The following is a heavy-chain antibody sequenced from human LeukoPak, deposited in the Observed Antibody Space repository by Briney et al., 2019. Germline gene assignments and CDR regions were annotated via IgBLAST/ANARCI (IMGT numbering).Heavy chain of an antibody. Sequence: GASVKVSCKASGYTFTSYYMHWVRQAPGQGLEWMGIINPSGGSTSYAQKFQGRVTMTRDTSTSTVYMELSSLRSEDTAVYYCARGGLIVTTIFSAFDIWGQGTMVTVSS. V-gene: IGHV1-46*01. J-gene: IGHJ3*02. CDR2: INPSGGST. CDR3: ARGGLIVTTIFSAFDI. D-gene: IGHD5-12*01. CDR1: GYTFTSYY.